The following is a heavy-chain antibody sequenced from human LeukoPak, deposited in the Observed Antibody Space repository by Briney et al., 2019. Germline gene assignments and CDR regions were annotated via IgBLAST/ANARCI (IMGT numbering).Heavy chain of an antibody. J-gene: IGHJ4*02. CDR2: ISYDGTNK. V-gene: IGHV3-30-3*01. CDR3: ARDSLQWLGYFDY. D-gene: IGHD6-19*01. CDR1: GFTFSSYA. Sequence: GGSLRLSCAASGFTFSSYAMHWVRQAPGKGLEWVAVISYDGTNKYYADSVKGRFTISRDNSKNTLYLQMNSLRAEDTAVYYCARDSLQWLGYFDYWGQGTLVTVSS.